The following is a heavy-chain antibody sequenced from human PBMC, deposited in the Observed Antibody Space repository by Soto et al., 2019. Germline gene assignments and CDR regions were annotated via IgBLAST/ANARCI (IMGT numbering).Heavy chain of an antibody. D-gene: IGHD4-4*01. V-gene: IGHV1-69*01. CDR1: GGTFSSYA. CDR2: IIPIFGTA. CDR3: AKDYSNTPVRLYYGMDV. J-gene: IGHJ6*02. Sequence: QVQLVQSGAEVKKPGSSVKVSCKASGGTFSSYAISWVRQAPGQGLEWMGGIIPIFGTANYAQNFQGRVTITADESTSKADMELSSLISEDTAVYYCAKDYSNTPVRLYYGMDVWGQGTTVTVSS.